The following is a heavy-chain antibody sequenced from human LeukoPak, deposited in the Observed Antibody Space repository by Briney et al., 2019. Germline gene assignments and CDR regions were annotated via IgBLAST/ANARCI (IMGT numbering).Heavy chain of an antibody. CDR3: ARVVLTTITSAIYSCPISRAAWFDP. CDR2: SYHSGTT. Sequence: SETLSLTCEVSGGSIRSGGYSGSSIRQPPGKGLGWIGCSYHSGTTYYNPSLKSRVIISVDRSRNLFSLKLNSVTAADTAVYYCARVVLTTITSAIYSCPISRAAWFDPWGREPWSPSPQ. J-gene: IGHJ5*02. CDR1: GGSIRSGGYS. D-gene: IGHD4-17*01. V-gene: IGHV4-30-2*01.